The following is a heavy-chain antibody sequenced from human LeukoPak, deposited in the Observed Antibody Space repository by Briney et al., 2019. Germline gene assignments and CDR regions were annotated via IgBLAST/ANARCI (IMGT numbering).Heavy chain of an antibody. CDR2: INPSGGST. Sequence: ASVKVSCTASGYTFTSYYMHWVRQAPGQGLEWMGIINPSGGSTSYAQKFQGRVTMTRDTSTSTVYMELSSLRSEDTAVYYCARGPYDSSGYYENYFDYWGQGTLVTVSS. CDR1: GYTFTSYY. CDR3: ARGPYDSSGYYENYFDY. D-gene: IGHD3-22*01. V-gene: IGHV1-46*01. J-gene: IGHJ4*02.